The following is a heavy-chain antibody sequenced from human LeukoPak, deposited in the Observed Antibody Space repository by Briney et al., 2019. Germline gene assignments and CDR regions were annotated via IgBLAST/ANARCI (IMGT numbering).Heavy chain of an antibody. V-gene: IGHV3-7*01. CDR3: ARGPSYGDRSDFLDY. Sequence: GGSLRLSCAASGFTFSSHWMSYVRQAPGKGLEWAAYIKQGGSEKYYVDSVKGRFTISRDNGKNSLYLQMNSLRAEDTAVYYCARGPSYGDRSDFLDYWGQGTLVTVSS. CDR1: GFTFSSHW. CDR2: IKQGGSEK. D-gene: IGHD4/OR15-4a*01. J-gene: IGHJ4*02.